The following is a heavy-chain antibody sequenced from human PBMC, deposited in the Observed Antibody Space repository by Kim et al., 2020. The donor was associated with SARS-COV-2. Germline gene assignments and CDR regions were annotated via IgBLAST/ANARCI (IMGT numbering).Heavy chain of an antibody. D-gene: IGHD3-3*01. V-gene: IGHV3-23*01. J-gene: IGHJ6*02. CDR1: GFTFSSYA. CDR3: AKSYDFWSGYLPPYYYYYGMDV. CDR2: ISGSGGST. Sequence: GGSLRLSCAASGFTFSSYAMSWVRQAPGKGLEWVSAISGSGGSTYYADSVKGRFTISRDNSKNTLYLQMNSLRAEDTAVYYCAKSYDFWSGYLPPYYYYYGMDVWGQGTTVTVSS.